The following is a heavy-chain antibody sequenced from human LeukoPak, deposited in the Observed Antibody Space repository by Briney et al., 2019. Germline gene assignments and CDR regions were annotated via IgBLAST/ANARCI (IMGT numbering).Heavy chain of an antibody. V-gene: IGHV3-66*01. CDR2: IYSGGST. D-gene: IGHD4-11*01. CDR1: GFTVSSNY. Sequence: GSLRLSCAASGFTVSSNYMSWVRQAPGKGLGWVSIIYSGGSTYYADSVKGRFTISRDNSKNTLYLQMNSLRAEDTAVYYCARDRTGQQLISRKEYYYMDVWGKGTTVSISS. J-gene: IGHJ6*03. CDR3: ARDRTGQQLISRKEYYYMDV.